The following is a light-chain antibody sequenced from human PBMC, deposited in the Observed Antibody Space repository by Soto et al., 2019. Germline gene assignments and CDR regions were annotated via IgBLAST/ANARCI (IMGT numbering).Light chain of an antibody. CDR2: DAS. Sequence: DIQMTQSPSSLSASVGDRVTITCRASQSISSYLNWYQQKPGKAPKLPIYDASSLQTGVPSRFGGSGSGTDFTLTISSLQPGDFATYYCQQSYSIPRTFGQGTTGDIK. V-gene: IGKV1-39*01. J-gene: IGKJ1*01. CDR1: QSISSY. CDR3: QQSYSIPRT.